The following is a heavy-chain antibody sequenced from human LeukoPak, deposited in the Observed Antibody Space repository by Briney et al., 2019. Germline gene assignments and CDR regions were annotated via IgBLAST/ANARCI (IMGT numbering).Heavy chain of an antibody. V-gene: IGHV4-30-4*01. CDR3: ARDMDDFWSGYYKSSARHGFPFDI. D-gene: IGHD3-3*01. J-gene: IGHJ3*02. CDR1: GGSISSGDYY. CDR2: IYYSGST. Sequence: PSETLSLTCTVSGGSISSGDYYWSWIRQPPGKGLEWIGYIYYSGSTYYNPSLKSRVTISVDTSKNQFSLKLSCVTAADTAVYYCARDMDDFWSGYYKSSARHGFPFDIWGQGTMVTVSS.